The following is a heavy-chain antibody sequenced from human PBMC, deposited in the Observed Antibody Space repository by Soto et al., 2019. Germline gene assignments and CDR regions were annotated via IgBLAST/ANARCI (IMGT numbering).Heavy chain of an antibody. D-gene: IGHD3-22*01. V-gene: IGHV3-66*01. CDR3: ARGYDSSGFYYDY. Sequence: EVQLVESGGGLVQPGGSLRLSCAASGFTVSNNYVTWVRQAPGKGLEWVSVIYSGGSTYYADSVKGRFTLSRDNSKNTLYLQMNSLRAEDTAVYYCARGYDSSGFYYDYWGQGTLVTVSS. CDR1: GFTVSNNY. J-gene: IGHJ4*02. CDR2: IYSGGST.